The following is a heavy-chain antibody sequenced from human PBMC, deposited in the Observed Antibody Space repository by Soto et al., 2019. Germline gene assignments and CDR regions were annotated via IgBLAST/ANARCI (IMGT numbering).Heavy chain of an antibody. CDR2: FYSGST. CDR1: GGSISNYY. D-gene: IGHD5-18*01. V-gene: IGHV4-59*01. Sequence: SETLSLTCTVSGGSISNYYWNWIRQPPGKGLEWIGYFYSGSTNYNPSLKGRATTSLDTSKHQFSLKLSSVTAADTAVYYCARGRSGYSYVHDYWGQGTLVTVSS. J-gene: IGHJ4*02. CDR3: ARGRSGYSYVHDY.